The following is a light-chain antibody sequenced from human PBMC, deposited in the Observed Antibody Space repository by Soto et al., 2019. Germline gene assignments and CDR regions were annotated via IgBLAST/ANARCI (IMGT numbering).Light chain of an antibody. CDR3: QPFNSYPLT. CDR2: DAS. V-gene: IGKV1-13*02. Sequence: AIQLTQSPSSLSASVGDRVTITCRASQGISSALAWYQQKPGKAPKLLIYDASSLESGVPSRFSGSGSGTDFTLTISSLKPEDFATYYCQPFNSYPLTCGPGTKVDIK. CDR1: QGISSA. J-gene: IGKJ3*01.